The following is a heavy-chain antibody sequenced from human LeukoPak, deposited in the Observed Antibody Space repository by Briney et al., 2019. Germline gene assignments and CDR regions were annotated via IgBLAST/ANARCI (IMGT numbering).Heavy chain of an antibody. V-gene: IGHV4-59*11. J-gene: IGHJ4*02. CDR2: ICYSGST. CDR3: AREGEQLGGVDY. Sequence: SETLSLTCIGAGGSLRMHHWSWIRQPPREGLEWIGYICYSGSTNYNPSLKSPVNIAVDTSENQFSLKMSSVTAADTDLYYCAREGEQLGGVDYWGQGTLVTVSS. D-gene: IGHD6-6*01. CDR1: GGSLRMHH.